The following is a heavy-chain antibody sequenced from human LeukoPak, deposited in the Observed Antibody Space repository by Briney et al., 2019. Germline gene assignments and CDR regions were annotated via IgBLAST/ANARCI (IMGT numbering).Heavy chain of an antibody. J-gene: IGHJ5*02. CDR2: IYYSGST. CDR3: ARSYDFWSGANNWFDP. V-gene: IGHV4-39*01. D-gene: IGHD3-3*01. CDR1: GGSISSSSYY. Sequence: SETLSLTCTVSGGSISSSSYYWGWIRQPPGKGLEWIGTIYYSGSTYYNPSLKSRVTISVDTSKNQFSLKLSSVTAADTAVYYCARSYDFWSGANNWFDPWGQGTLVTVSS.